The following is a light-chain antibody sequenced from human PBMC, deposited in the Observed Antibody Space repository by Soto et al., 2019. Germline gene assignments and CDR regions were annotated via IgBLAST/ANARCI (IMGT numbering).Light chain of an antibody. CDR1: SSDVGGYNY. J-gene: IGLJ1*01. CDR3: SSYAGSSNV. V-gene: IGLV2-8*01. Sequence: QSVLTQPPSASGSPGQSVAISCTGTSSDVGGYNYVSWYQQHPGKAPKLMIYEVNKRPSLVPDRFSGSKSGNTASLTVSGLHAEDEADYYCSSYAGSSNVFGTGTKVTVL. CDR2: EVN.